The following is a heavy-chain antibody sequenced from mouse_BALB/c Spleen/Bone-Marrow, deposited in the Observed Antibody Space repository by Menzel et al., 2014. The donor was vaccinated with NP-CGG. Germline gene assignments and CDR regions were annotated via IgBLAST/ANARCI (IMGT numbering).Heavy chain of an antibody. V-gene: IGHV14-3*02. CDR3: ARGYYGESPYAMDY. Sequence: VQLQQSGAELVKPGASVKLSCTASGFNIKDTYMHWVKQRPEQGLEWIGRIDPANGNTKYDPKFQGKATITADTSSNTAYLQLSSLTSEVTAVYYCARGYYGESPYAMDYWGQGTSVTVSS. CDR1: GFNIKDTY. CDR2: IDPANGNT. J-gene: IGHJ4*01. D-gene: IGHD1-1*01.